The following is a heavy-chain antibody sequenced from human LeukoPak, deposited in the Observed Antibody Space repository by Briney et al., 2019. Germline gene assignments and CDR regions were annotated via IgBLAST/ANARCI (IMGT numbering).Heavy chain of an antibody. Sequence: PGGSLRLSCAASGFYFANYAMSWVRHAPGKGLEWVSGIDWNGGSTGYADFVKGRFTVSKDNANKSLYLCMNGLRVEDTAFYYCARDYYGRLDFWGQGTLVTVSS. CDR3: ARDYYGRLDF. D-gene: IGHD3-10*01. J-gene: IGHJ4*02. CDR2: IDWNGGST. V-gene: IGHV3-20*04. CDR1: GFYFANYA.